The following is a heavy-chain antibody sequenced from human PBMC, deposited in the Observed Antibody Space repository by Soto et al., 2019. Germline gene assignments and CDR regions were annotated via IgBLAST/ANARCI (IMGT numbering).Heavy chain of an antibody. Sequence: EVQLLESGGGLVQPGGSLRVSCAASGFAFNIYAMSWVRQAPGKGLEWVSVISGSADSTNYAASVKGRFTISRDNSKNTVDLQMNSLRVEDTAVYYCAKDRNHYGSGSYFDYWGQGTLVTVSS. CDR2: ISGSADST. D-gene: IGHD3-10*01. V-gene: IGHV3-23*01. CDR1: GFAFNIYA. J-gene: IGHJ4*02. CDR3: AKDRNHYGSGSYFDY.